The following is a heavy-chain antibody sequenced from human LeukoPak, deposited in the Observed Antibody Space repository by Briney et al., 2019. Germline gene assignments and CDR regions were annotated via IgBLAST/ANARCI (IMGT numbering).Heavy chain of an antibody. CDR2: IIPIFGTT. D-gene: IGHD3-9*01. CDR3: ARNFDMKGFDP. J-gene: IGHJ5*02. V-gene: IGHV1-69*05. Sequence: SVKVSCKASGRSFSTYAISWVRQAPGQGLEWMGGIIPIFGTTNYAQKFQGRVTITTDEVTTTAYTAYMELSSLRSEDTAVYYCARNFDMKGFDPWGQGTLVTVSS. CDR1: GRSFSTYA.